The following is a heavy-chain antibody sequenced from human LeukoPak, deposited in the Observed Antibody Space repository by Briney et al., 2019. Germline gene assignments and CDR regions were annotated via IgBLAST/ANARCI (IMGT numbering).Heavy chain of an antibody. Sequence: ASVKVSCKASGYTFTSCGITWVRQAPGQGLEWMGWINGYNGDTNFVRKLQGRVTMTTDTSTTTAYMELRSLRSNDTAVYFCARDRTVAEAAFDVWGQGTMVTVSS. CDR2: INGYNGDT. CDR1: GYTFTSCG. J-gene: IGHJ3*01. CDR3: ARDRTVAEAAFDV. V-gene: IGHV1-18*01. D-gene: IGHD6-19*01.